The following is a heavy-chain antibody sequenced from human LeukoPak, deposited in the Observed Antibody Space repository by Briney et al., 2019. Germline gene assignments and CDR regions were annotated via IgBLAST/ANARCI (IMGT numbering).Heavy chain of an antibody. CDR2: IKQDGSEK. V-gene: IGHV3-7*01. Sequence: PGGSLRLSCAASGFTFSSYRMNWVRQAPGKGLEWVANIKQDGSEKYYVDSVKGRFTISRDNAKNSLFLQMNSLRAEDTAVYYCARGSDPAKYYYYGMDVWGQGTTVTVSS. CDR3: ARGSDPAKYYYYGMDV. CDR1: GFTFSSYR. J-gene: IGHJ6*02.